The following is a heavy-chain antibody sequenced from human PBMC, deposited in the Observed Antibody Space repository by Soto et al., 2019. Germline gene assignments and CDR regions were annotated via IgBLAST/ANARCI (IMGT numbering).Heavy chain of an antibody. Sequence: EVQVAESGGGLVQPGGSLRLSCAASGFTFSNYDMHWVRQATGKGLEWVSTIGTAGDTYYPGSVKGRFTISRENAKNSLYLQMNSLSAGDTAVYFCARSPHPHYGMDVWGQGTTVTVSS. CDR1: GFTFSNYD. V-gene: IGHV3-13*01. CDR3: ARSPHPHYGMDV. J-gene: IGHJ6*02. CDR2: IGTAGDT.